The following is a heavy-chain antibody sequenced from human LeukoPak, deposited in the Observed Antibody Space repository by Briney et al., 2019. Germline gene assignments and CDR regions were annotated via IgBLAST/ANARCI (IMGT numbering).Heavy chain of an antibody. V-gene: IGHV3-15*01. CDR2: IKSKTDGGTT. CDR1: GFTFSNAW. CDR3: TTAPKDFWSGYLDY. Sequence: PGGSLRLSCAASGFTFSNAWMSWARQAPGKGLEWVGRIKSKTDGGTTDYAAPVKGRFTISRDDSKNTLYLQMNSLKTEDTAVYYCTTAPKDFWSGYLDYWGQGTLVTVSS. J-gene: IGHJ4*02. D-gene: IGHD3-3*01.